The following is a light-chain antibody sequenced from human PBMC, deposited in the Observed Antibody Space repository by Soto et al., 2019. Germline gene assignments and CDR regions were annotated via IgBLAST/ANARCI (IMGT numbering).Light chain of an antibody. CDR1: QSVSSN. Sequence: EILMTQSPATLSVSPGERATLSCRASQSVSSNLAWYQRRPGKAPMLLISGASTRATGIPARFSGSGSGTDFKLTISSLQSEDFAVYYCQQYNNWPLAFGGGAKVQIK. V-gene: IGKV3-15*01. J-gene: IGKJ4*01. CDR3: QQYNNWPLA. CDR2: GAS.